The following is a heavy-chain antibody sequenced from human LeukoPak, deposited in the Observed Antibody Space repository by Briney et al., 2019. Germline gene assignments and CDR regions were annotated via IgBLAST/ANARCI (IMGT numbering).Heavy chain of an antibody. CDR1: GGSISSGGYS. CDR3: AREGVWGSYRAFDY. J-gene: IGHJ4*02. V-gene: IGHV4-30-2*01. CDR2: IYHSGST. Sequence: SETLSLTCAVSGGSISSGGYSWSWIRQPPGKGLEWIGYIYHSGSTYYNPSLKSRVTISVDRSKNQFSLKLSSVTAADTAVYYCAREGVWGSYRAFDYWGQGTLVTVSS. D-gene: IGHD3-16*02.